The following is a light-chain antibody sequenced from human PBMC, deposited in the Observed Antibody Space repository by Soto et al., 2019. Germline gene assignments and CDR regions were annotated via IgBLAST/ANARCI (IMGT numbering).Light chain of an antibody. Sequence: QSVLTQSPSVSGAPGQRVTISCTGSSSNIGAGYGVHWYQQLPGTAPKLLMYGSYRPSGVPDRFSGSKSGTSASLAITGLQPEDEADYYCQSFDNTLSAWVFVGGTKLTVL. CDR3: QSFDNTLSAWV. CDR1: SSNIGAGYG. J-gene: IGLJ3*02. V-gene: IGLV1-40*01. CDR2: GS.